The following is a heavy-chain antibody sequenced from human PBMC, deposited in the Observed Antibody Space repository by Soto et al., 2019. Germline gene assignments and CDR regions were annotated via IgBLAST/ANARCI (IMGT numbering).Heavy chain of an antibody. J-gene: IGHJ4*02. CDR3: ASDSSGYYPTN. CDR1: GVTFSRQD. Sequence: ASVKVSCKASGVTFSRQDMRWVRQAPGQGLEWMGGIIPIFGTANYAQKFQGRVTITADKSTSTAYMELSSLRSEDTAVYYCASDSSGYYPTNWGQGTLVTVSS. CDR2: IIPIFGTA. V-gene: IGHV1-69*06. D-gene: IGHD3-22*01.